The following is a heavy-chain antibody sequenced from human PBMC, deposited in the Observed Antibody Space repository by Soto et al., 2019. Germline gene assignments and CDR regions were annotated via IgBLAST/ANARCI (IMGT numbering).Heavy chain of an antibody. V-gene: IGHV4-39*01. J-gene: IGHJ6*02. CDR1: GGSISSSSYY. Sequence: SETLSLTCTVSGGSISSSSYYWGWIRQPPGKGLEWIGSIYYSGSTYYNPSLKSRVTISVDTSKNQFSLKLSSVTAADTAVYYCARGIGYCSSTSCLYYYYGMDVWGQGTTVTVSS. CDR3: ARGIGYCSSTSCLYYYYGMDV. CDR2: IYYSGST. D-gene: IGHD2-2*01.